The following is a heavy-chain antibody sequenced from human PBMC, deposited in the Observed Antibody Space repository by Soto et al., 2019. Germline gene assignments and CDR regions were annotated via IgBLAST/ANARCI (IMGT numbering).Heavy chain of an antibody. CDR1: GFTFDDYA. J-gene: IGHJ4*02. CDR3: VKDWVHDFWNGYFNF. D-gene: IGHD3-3*01. V-gene: IGHV3-9*01. CDR2: ISWNSARI. Sequence: GGSLRLSCAASGFTFDDYAMHWVRQVPGKGLDWVSGISWNSARIGYADSVKGRFTTSRDNAKNSLYLEMNSLRTEYTALYDCVKDWVHDFWNGYFNFWGQGTPVTVSS.